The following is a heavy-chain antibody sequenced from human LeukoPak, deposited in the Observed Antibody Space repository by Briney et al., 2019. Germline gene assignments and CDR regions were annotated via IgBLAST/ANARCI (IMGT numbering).Heavy chain of an antibody. V-gene: IGHV4-59*08. Sequence: SETLSLTCTVSGGSISSYYWSWIRQPPGKGLEWIGYIYYSGSTNCNPSLKSRVTISVDTSKNQFSLKLSSVTAADTAVYYCARLRLPYGDRELDYWGQGTLVTVSS. D-gene: IGHD4-17*01. CDR3: ARLRLPYGDRELDY. CDR1: GGSISSYY. CDR2: IYYSGST. J-gene: IGHJ4*02.